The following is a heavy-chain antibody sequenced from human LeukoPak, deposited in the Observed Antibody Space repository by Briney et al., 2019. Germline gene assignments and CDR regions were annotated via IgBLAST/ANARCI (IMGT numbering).Heavy chain of an antibody. V-gene: IGHV1-8*01. D-gene: IGHD1-26*01. CDR1: GYTFTSYD. J-gene: IGHJ6*02. Sequence: ASVKVSCKASGYTFTSYDINWVRQAPGQGLEWMGWMNPNSGNTGYAQKFQGRVTMTRTTSISTAYMELSSQRSEDTAVYYCAGDGALDVWGQGTTVTVSS. CDR3: AGDGALDV. CDR2: MNPNSGNT.